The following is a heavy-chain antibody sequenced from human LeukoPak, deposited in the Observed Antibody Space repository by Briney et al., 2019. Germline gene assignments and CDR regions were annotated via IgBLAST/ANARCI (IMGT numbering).Heavy chain of an antibody. CDR1: GGPISSSSYY. D-gene: IGHD4-11*01. Sequence: SSETLSLICTVSGGPISSSSYYWGWIRQPPGKGLEWIGSIYYSGSTYYNPSLKSRVTISVDTSKNQFSLKLSSVTAADTAVYYCARLKYSNYVFFDYWGQGTLVTVSS. CDR2: IYYSGST. CDR3: ARLKYSNYVFFDY. J-gene: IGHJ4*02. V-gene: IGHV4-39*01.